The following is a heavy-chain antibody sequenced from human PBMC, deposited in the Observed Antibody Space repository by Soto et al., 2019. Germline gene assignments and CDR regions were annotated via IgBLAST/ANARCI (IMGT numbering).Heavy chain of an antibody. CDR3: ARGPGSGAGWVRTWFDP. D-gene: IGHD6-19*01. J-gene: IGHJ5*02. Sequence: GGSLRIGYEAFEVTFDHYAMRRVGQAPGKGLEWVSAISGSGGSIYYVDSVKGRFTISRDNSKNTLYLQMTSLRGDDTAVYYCARGPGSGAGWVRTWFDPWGQGP. V-gene: IGHV3-23*01. CDR1: EVTFDHYA. CDR2: ISGSGGSI.